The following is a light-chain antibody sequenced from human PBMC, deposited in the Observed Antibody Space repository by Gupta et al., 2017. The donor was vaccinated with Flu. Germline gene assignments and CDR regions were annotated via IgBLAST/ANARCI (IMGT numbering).Light chain of an antibody. CDR3: SSYTSSSTPV. CDR1: SSAVGGYNY. J-gene: IGLJ3*02. CDR2: EVS. V-gene: IGLV2-14*01. Sequence: QSALTQPASVSGSPGPSITISSTGTSSAVGGYNYVSWYQQHPCKAPKLMIYEVSNRPSGVSNRFSCSKSGNTASLTISVLQADDEADYYCSSYTSSSTPVFGGGTKLTVL.